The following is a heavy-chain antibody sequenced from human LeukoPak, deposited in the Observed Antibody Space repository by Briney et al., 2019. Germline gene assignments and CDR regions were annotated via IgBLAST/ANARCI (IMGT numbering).Heavy chain of an antibody. D-gene: IGHD2/OR15-2a*01. J-gene: IGHJ5*02. CDR3: ARLQAFPDP. CDR2: IYYSGST. Sequence: SETLSLTCTVSGGSISSSSYYWGWIRQPPGKGLEWIGSIYYSGSTYYNPSLKSRVTISVDTSKNQFSLKLSPVTAADTAVYYCARLQAFPDPWGQGTLVTVSS. V-gene: IGHV4-39*01. CDR1: GGSISSSSYY.